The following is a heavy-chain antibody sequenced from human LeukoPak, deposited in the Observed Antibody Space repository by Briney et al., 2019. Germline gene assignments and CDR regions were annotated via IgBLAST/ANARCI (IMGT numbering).Heavy chain of an antibody. J-gene: IGHJ6*04. V-gene: IGHV4-59*01. Sequence: SETLSLTCTVSGGSISSYYWSWIRQPPGEGLEWIGYIYYSGSTNYNPSLKSRVTISVDTSKNQFSLKLSSVTAADTAVYYCARAPSDIVVVPAAPPRYYYYGMDVWGKGTTVTVSS. CDR1: GGSISSYY. CDR3: ARAPSDIVVVPAAPPRYYYYGMDV. CDR2: IYYSGST. D-gene: IGHD2-2*01.